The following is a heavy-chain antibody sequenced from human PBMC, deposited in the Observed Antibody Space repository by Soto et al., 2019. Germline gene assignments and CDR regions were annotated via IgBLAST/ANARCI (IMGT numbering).Heavy chain of an antibody. J-gene: IGHJ4*02. CDR2: INPNSGGT. CDR1: GYTFTGYY. V-gene: IGHV1-2*02. Sequence: ASVKVSCKASGYTFTGYYMHWVRQAPGQGLEWMGWINPNSGGTNYAQKFQGRVTMTRDTSISTAYMELSRLRSDDTAVYYCARVSLYSSPFDYWGQGTLVTVSS. CDR3: ARVSLYSSPFDY. D-gene: IGHD6-13*01.